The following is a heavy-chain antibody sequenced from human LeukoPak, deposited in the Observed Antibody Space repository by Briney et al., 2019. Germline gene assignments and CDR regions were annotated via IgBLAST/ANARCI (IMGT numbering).Heavy chain of an antibody. V-gene: IGHV1-69*13. J-gene: IGHJ4*02. CDR1: GGTFSSYA. CDR3: ARDVTGGSYRTLDY. CDR2: IIPIFGTA. D-gene: IGHD1-26*01. Sequence: ASVKVSCKASGGTFSSYAISWVRQAPGQGLEWMGGIIPIFGTANYAQKFQGRVTITADESTRTAYMELSSLRSEDTAVYYCARDVTGGSYRTLDYWGQGTLVTVSS.